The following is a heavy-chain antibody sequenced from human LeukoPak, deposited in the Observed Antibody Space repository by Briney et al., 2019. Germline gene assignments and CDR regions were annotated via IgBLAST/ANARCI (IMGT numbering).Heavy chain of an antibody. V-gene: IGHV3-48*03. CDR2: ISSSAGTI. Sequence: GGSLRLSCAASGFTFSSYEMNWVRQAPGKGLEWVSYISSSAGTIYYADSVKGRFTISRDNAKNSLYLQMNSLRAEDTAVYYCARRRGGYSDYWGQGTLVTVSS. CDR1: GFTFSSYE. D-gene: IGHD3-22*01. J-gene: IGHJ4*02. CDR3: ARRRGGYSDY.